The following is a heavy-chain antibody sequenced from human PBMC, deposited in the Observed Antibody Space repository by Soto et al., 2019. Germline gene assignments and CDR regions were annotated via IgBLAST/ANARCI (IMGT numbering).Heavy chain of an antibody. CDR3: ARPIAAAGISWFDP. CDR1: GFTFSSYW. Sequence: HPGGSLRLSCAASGFTFSSYWMHWVRQAPGKGLVLVSRINSDGSSTSYADSVKGRFTISRDNAKNTLYLQMNSLRAEDTAVYYCARPIAAAGISWFDPWGQGT. CDR2: INSDGSST. J-gene: IGHJ5*02. D-gene: IGHD6-13*01. V-gene: IGHV3-74*01.